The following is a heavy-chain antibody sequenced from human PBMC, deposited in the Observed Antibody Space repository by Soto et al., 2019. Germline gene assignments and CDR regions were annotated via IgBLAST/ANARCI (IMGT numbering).Heavy chain of an antibody. CDR2: IGGYKGNT. D-gene: IGHD5-18*01. CDR1: GYTFTNYG. J-gene: IGHJ4*02. Sequence: QVQLVQSGAEVREPGASVKVSCKASGYTFTNYGVSWVRQAPGQGLEWMGWIGGYKGNTNYAQKLKGRVTLPTDTSTSTAYMELRSLRSDDTAVYYCAPHTLDTGMPSGYWGQGTLVTVSS. V-gene: IGHV1-18*01. CDR3: APHTLDTGMPSGY.